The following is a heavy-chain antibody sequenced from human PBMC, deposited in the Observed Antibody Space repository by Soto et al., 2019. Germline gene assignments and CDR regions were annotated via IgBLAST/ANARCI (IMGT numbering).Heavy chain of an antibody. V-gene: IGHV4-39*02. J-gene: IGHJ5*02. Sequence: SETLSLICTVSGGSVSSSSYSWGWIRQSPGKGLEWIATIYSSENTYYNPSLLSRVTISVDTSRNDFSLRLSSVTAADTAVYYCARLGAYYQSLDPWGPGTLVTVSS. CDR1: GGSVSSSSYS. CDR3: ARLGAYYQSLDP. CDR2: IYSSENT. D-gene: IGHD3-22*01.